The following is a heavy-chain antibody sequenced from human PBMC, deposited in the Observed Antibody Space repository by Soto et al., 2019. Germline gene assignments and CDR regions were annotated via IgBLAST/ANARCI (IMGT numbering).Heavy chain of an antibody. CDR3: ARGIGYCSSINCYSSRRLRFDS. V-gene: IGHV4-34*01. D-gene: IGHD2-2*01. Sequence: QVQLQQWGAGLLKPSETLSLTCAVYGGSFSGYYWTWIRQSPEKGLEWIGEVNPSGTTYYNPSLKTRVTISVHTPKHQFSLKMSSVTAADTAVYYCARGIGYCSSINCYSSRRLRFDSWGQGTLVTVSS. J-gene: IGHJ4*02. CDR1: GGSFSGYY. CDR2: VNPSGTT.